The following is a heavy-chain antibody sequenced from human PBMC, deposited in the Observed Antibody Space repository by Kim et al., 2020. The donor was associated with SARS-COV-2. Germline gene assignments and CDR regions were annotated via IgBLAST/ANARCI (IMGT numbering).Heavy chain of an antibody. D-gene: IGHD3-3*01. CDR2: ISAYNGNT. CDR1: GYTFTSYG. J-gene: IGHJ3*02. V-gene: IGHV1-18*01. Sequence: ASVKVSCKASGYTFTSYGISWVRQAPGKGLEWMGWISAYNGNTNYAQKLQGRVTMTTDTSTSTAYTELRSLRSDDTAVYYCARRSVKVRFLEWSYAFDIWGQGTMVTVSS. CDR3: ARRSVKVRFLEWSYAFDI.